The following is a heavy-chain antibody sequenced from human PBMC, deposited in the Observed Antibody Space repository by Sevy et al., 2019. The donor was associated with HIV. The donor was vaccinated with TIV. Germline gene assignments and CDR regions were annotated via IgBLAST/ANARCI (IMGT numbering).Heavy chain of an antibody. J-gene: IGHJ4*02. CDR2: ISYDGNNR. Sequence: GGSLRLSCVASGFTFPIYSVVWVRRAPGKGLEWLTLISYDGNNRYYADSVKGRFSISRDKSNNILYLQMTSLRVEDTALYFCARVAVEYCTDDCYHRFDHWGLGTLVTVSS. CDR1: GFTFPIYS. D-gene: IGHD2-8*02. CDR3: ARVAVEYCTDDCYHRFDH. V-gene: IGHV3-30*04.